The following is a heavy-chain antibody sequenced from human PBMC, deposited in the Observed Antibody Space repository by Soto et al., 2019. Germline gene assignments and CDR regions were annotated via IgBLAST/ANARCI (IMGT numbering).Heavy chain of an antibody. CDR2: ISSSNTK. CDR1: GFSFSDHY. CDR3: ARVPFGADYYFDY. V-gene: IGHV3-11*04. Sequence: QVQLVESGGVLVEPGGSLRLSCAASGFSFSDHYMSWIRQAPGKGLEWLSYISSSNTKYYADSLKGRFTSSRDNAKNQLYLQMSTLRAEDTAVYYCARVPFGADYYFDYWGQRTLVTVST. J-gene: IGHJ4*02. D-gene: IGHD3-16*01.